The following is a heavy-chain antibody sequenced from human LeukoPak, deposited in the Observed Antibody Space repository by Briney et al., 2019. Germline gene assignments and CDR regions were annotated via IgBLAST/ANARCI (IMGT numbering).Heavy chain of an antibody. D-gene: IGHD6-19*01. J-gene: IGHJ6*03. CDR3: ARVTSGWSYYYYYYMDV. CDR1: GNSFGDYY. Sequence: SETLSLTCTVSGNSFGDYYWSWIRQPAGKGLKWIGRIYTSGSTNYNPSLKSRVTISVDTSKNQFSLKLSSVTAADTAVYYCARVTSGWSYYYYYYMDVWGKGTTVTISS. V-gene: IGHV4-4*07. CDR2: IYTSGST.